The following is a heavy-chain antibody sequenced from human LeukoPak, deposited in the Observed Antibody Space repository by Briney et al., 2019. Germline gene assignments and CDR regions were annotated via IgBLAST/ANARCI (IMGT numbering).Heavy chain of an antibody. CDR3: AKVRFCSSTSCYRVFDY. D-gene: IGHD2-2*02. Sequence: TGGSLRLSCAASGFTFSSCAMSWVRQAPGKGLEWVSAISGSGGSTYYADSVKGRFTISRDNSKNTPYLQMNSLRAEDTAVYYCAKVRFCSSTSCYRVFDYWGQGTLVNVSS. V-gene: IGHV3-23*01. J-gene: IGHJ4*02. CDR2: ISGSGGST. CDR1: GFTFSSCA.